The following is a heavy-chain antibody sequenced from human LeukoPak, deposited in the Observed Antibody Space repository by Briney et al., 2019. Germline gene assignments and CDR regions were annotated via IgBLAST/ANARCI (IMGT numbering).Heavy chain of an antibody. J-gene: IGHJ4*02. CDR1: GLTFSSYA. V-gene: IGHV3-23*01. Sequence: GGSLRLSCAASGLTFSSYAMSWVRQAPGKGLEWVSGISGSGGSTYYADSVKGRFTISRDNSKNTLYLQMNSLRAEDTAVYYCAKDHDSSGCDYWGQGTLVTVSS. CDR2: ISGSGGST. CDR3: AKDHDSSGCDY. D-gene: IGHD3-22*01.